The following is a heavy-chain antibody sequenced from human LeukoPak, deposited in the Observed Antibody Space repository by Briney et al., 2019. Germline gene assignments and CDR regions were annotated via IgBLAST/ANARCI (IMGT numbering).Heavy chain of an antibody. J-gene: IGHJ4*02. CDR1: GFTFSSYE. CDR3: ASWGEGALDN. V-gene: IGHV3-48*03. Sequence: PGGSLRLSCAASGFTFSSYEMNWVRQAPGKGLEWVSYISSSGSTIYYADSVKGRFTISRDNAKNSLYLQMNSLRVEDTGVYYCASWGEGALDNSGQGTLVTVSS. D-gene: IGHD1-26*01. CDR2: ISSSGSTI.